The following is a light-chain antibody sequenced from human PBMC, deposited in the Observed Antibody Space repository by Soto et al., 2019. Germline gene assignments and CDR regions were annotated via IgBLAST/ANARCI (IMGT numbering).Light chain of an antibody. V-gene: IGKV1-5*01. CDR2: DTS. Sequence: DIQMIQSPSTLSASVGDRVTITCRASQSISSWLAWYQQKPGKAPMLLIYDTSSLESGVPSRFRGSGSRTEFPLTISSLQPDDFATYYCQQYNSYSFTIGQGTKLEI. J-gene: IGKJ2*01. CDR3: QQYNSYSFT. CDR1: QSISSW.